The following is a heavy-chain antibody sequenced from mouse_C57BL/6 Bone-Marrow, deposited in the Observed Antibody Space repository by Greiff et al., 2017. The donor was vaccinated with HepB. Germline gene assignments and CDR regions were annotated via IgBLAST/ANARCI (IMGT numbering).Heavy chain of an antibody. D-gene: IGHD2-3*01. Sequence: DVQLVESGGGLVKPGGSLKLSCAASGFTFSDYGMHWVRQAPEKGLEWVAYISSGSSTIYYADTVKGRFTISRDNAKNTLFLQLTSLRSEDTAMYYCARMGTTDFDYWGQGTTLTVSS. J-gene: IGHJ2*01. CDR3: ARMGTTDFDY. V-gene: IGHV5-17*01. CDR2: ISSGSSTI. CDR1: GFTFSDYG.